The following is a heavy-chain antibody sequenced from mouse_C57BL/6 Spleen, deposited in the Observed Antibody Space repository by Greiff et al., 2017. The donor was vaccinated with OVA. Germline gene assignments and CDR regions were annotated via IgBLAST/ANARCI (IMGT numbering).Heavy chain of an antibody. V-gene: IGHV1-19*01. CDR2: INPYNGGT. CDR1: GYTFTDYY. D-gene: IGHD2-4*01. J-gene: IGHJ4*01. CDR3: ARSRYDYDERGAMDY. Sequence: EVQLQQSGPVLVKPGASVKMSCKASGYTFTDYYMNWVKQSHGKSLEWIGVINPYNGGTSYNQKFKGKATLTVDKSSSTAYMELNSLTSEDSAVYYCARSRYDYDERGAMDYWGQGTSVTVSS.